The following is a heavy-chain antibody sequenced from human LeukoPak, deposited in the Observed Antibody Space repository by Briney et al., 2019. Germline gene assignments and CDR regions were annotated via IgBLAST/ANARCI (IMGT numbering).Heavy chain of an antibody. CDR2: ISGNGIST. CDR1: GFTFSSSA. D-gene: IGHD6-13*01. J-gene: IGHJ4*02. V-gene: IGHV3-23*01. Sequence: GGSLRLSCAASGFTFSSSAMSWVRQAPGKGLDWVASISGNGISTHYADSVKGRFTISRDNSQNTLYLQMNSLSAEDTAVYYCARDHRSSTWPFDYWGQGTLVTVSS. CDR3: ARDHRSSTWPFDY.